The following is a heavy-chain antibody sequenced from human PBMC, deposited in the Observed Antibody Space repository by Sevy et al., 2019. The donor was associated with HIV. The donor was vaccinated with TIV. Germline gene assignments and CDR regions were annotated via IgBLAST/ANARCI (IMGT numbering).Heavy chain of an antibody. CDR3: TRDQAWELLSYYYYGMDV. CDR1: GFTFGDYA. V-gene: IGHV3-49*03. Sequence: GGSLRLSCTASGFTFGDYAMSWFRQAPGKGLERVGFIRSKAYGGTTEYAASVKGRFTISRDDSKSIAYLQMNSLKTEDTAVYYCTRDQAWELLSYYYYGMDVWCQGTTVTVSS. J-gene: IGHJ6*02. CDR2: IRSKAYGGTT. D-gene: IGHD1-26*01.